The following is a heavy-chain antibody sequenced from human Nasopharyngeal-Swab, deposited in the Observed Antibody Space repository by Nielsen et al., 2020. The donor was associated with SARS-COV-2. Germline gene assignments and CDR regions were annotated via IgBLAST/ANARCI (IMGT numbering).Heavy chain of an antibody. Sequence: WIRQSPSRGLEWLGRTYYRSKWYNDYAVSVKSRITINPDTSKDQFSLRLNSVTPEDTAVYYCAREPGGAAAGPLFDYWGQGTLVTVSS. CDR3: AREPGGAAAGPLFDY. V-gene: IGHV6-1*01. CDR2: TYYRSKWYN. J-gene: IGHJ4*02. D-gene: IGHD6-13*01.